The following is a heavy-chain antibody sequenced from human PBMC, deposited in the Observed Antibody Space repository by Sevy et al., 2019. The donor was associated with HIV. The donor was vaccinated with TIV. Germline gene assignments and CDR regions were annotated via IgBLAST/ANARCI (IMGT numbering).Heavy chain of an antibody. J-gene: IGHJ3*02. V-gene: IGHV3-7*01. CDR3: ARYFSMVRGVIIIDDAFDI. CDR1: GFTFSSYW. Sequence: GGSLRLSCAASGFTFSSYWMSWVRQAPGKGLEWVANIKQDGSEKYYVDSVKGRFTISRDNAKNSLYLQMNSLRAEDTAVYYCARYFSMVRGVIIIDDAFDIWGQGTMVTVSS. CDR2: IKQDGSEK. D-gene: IGHD3-10*01.